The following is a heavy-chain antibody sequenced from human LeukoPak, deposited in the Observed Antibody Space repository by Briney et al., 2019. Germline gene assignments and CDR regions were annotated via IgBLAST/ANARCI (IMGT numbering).Heavy chain of an antibody. CDR3: ARPPIAVAGYYFDY. J-gene: IGHJ4*02. Sequence: GGSLRLSCAASGFTFSSYAMSWVRQAPGKGLEWVSAISGSGGSTYYADSVKGRSTISRDNSKNTLYLQMNSLRAEDTAVYYCARPPIAVAGYYFDYWGQGTLVTVSS. CDR1: GFTFSSYA. V-gene: IGHV3-23*01. CDR2: ISGSGGST. D-gene: IGHD6-19*01.